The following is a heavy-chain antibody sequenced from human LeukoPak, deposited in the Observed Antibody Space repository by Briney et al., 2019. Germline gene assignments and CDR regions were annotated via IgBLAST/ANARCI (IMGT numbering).Heavy chain of an antibody. D-gene: IGHD4-17*01. Sequence: PGGSLRLPCAASGFTFSSYWMSWVRQAPGKGLEWVANINEDGSKRYYVDSVKGRLTISRDNAKKSLYLQMDSLRGEDTAVYYCARFRDYAGRYFDLWGRGTLVTVSS. CDR2: INEDGSKR. CDR3: ARFRDYAGRYFDL. CDR1: GFTFSSYW. J-gene: IGHJ2*01. V-gene: IGHV3-7*01.